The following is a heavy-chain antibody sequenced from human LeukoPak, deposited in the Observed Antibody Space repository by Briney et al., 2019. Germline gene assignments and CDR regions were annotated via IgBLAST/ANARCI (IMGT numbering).Heavy chain of an antibody. D-gene: IGHD6-25*01. CDR1: GFTFSSYA. CDR3: AKESPYAAGGTGRVYYFDY. CDR2: ISNGGRT. Sequence: PGGSLRLSCAASGFTFSSYAISWVRQAPGKGLEWVSAISNGGRTYYVDSAKGRFTISRDNSKNTVLLQMNSLRAEDTAVYYCAKESPYAAGGTGRVYYFDYWGQGALITVSS. V-gene: IGHV3-23*01. J-gene: IGHJ4*02.